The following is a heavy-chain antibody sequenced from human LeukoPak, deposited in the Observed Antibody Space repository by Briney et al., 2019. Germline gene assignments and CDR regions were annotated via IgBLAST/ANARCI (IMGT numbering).Heavy chain of an antibody. Sequence: GGSLRLSCVVSGFTFSSYAMSWVRQAPGKGLEWVSGISGSGGSTYYADSVKGRFTISRDNSKNTLYLQMNSLRAEDTAVYYCARMHYYDRSGPNWFDPWGQGTLVTVSS. V-gene: IGHV3-23*01. CDR3: ARMHYYDRSGPNWFDP. CDR2: ISGSGGST. J-gene: IGHJ5*02. CDR1: GFTFSSYA. D-gene: IGHD3-22*01.